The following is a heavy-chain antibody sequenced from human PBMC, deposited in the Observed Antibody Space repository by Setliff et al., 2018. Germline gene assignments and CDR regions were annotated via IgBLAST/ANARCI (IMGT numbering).Heavy chain of an antibody. CDR1: GGSIDSSF. Sequence: PSETLSLTCTVSGGSIDSSFWNWIRQSPEKGLEWIGYKSTRGDTNSNPSLRSRLTMSLDTSRSQFSLKLTSVTAADTAVYYCVRTQCTATSCFYLPYWGQGTVVTVSS. CDR3: VRTQCTATSCFYLPY. J-gene: IGHJ4*02. CDR2: KSTRGDT. D-gene: IGHD2-2*01. V-gene: IGHV4-4*08.